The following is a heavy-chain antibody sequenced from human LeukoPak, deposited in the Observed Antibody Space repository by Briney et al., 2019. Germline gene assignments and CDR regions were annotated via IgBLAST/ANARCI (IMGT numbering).Heavy chain of an antibody. CDR3: ARDSTAAPGSYMDV. Sequence: RASVKVSCKASGYTFTDYHMHWVRQAPGQGLEWMGWINPNSGGTNYAQKFQGRATMTRDTSISTAYMELSRLRSEDTAVYYCARDSTAAPGSYMDVWGKGTTVTVSS. J-gene: IGHJ6*03. V-gene: IGHV1-2*02. D-gene: IGHD6-13*01. CDR1: GYTFTDYH. CDR2: INPNSGGT.